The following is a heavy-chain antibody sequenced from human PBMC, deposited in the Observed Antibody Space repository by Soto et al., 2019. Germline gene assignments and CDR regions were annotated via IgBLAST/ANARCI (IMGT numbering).Heavy chain of an antibody. D-gene: IGHD2-2*01. CDR1: GFTLRNAG. Sequence: GGSLRLACAASGFTLRNAGMSWVRQAPGKGLEWVGRIKSKTDGGTTDYAAPVKGRFTISRDDSKNTLYLQMNSLRTEDTAVYYCQVFGGVPDAIYYYGMDVWGQGTTVTVSS. CDR3: QVFGGVPDAIYYYGMDV. CDR2: IKSKTDGGTT. V-gene: IGHV3-15*01. J-gene: IGHJ6*02.